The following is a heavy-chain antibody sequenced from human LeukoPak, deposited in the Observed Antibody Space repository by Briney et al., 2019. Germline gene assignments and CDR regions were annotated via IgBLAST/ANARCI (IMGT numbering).Heavy chain of an antibody. Sequence: SETLSLTCTVSGGSISSGGYYWSWIRQPPGKGLEWIGYIYHSGSTYYNPSLKSRVTISVDRSKNQFSLKLSSVTAADTAVYYCAREGSSSPFDYWGQGTLVTVSS. J-gene: IGHJ4*02. D-gene: IGHD6-6*01. CDR2: IYHSGST. CDR3: AREGSSSPFDY. CDR1: GGSISSGGYY. V-gene: IGHV4-30-2*01.